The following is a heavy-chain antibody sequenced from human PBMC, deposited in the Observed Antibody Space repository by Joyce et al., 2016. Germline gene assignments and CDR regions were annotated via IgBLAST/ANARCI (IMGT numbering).Heavy chain of an antibody. D-gene: IGHD3-9*01. J-gene: IGHJ4*02. CDR3: AGGILTGYFDY. V-gene: IGHV3-30*03. CDR1: GFTFSNNG. Sequence: QGQLVESGGGVVQPGRSLSLSCDGSGFTFSNNGMHWGRQAPGKGLEWVAVISYDGSNKHYGDSVKGRFAISRDNAKNTLYLQMNSLRAEDTAVYYCAGGILTGYFDYWGQGTLVTVSS. CDR2: ISYDGSNK.